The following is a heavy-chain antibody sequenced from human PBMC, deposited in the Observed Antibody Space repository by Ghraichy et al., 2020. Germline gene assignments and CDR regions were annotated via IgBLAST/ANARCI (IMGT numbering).Heavy chain of an antibody. CDR1: GFTVSSNY. CDR3: ARDALGIVVA. J-gene: IGHJ5*02. CDR2: IYSGGST. V-gene: IGHV3-66*02. D-gene: IGHD3-22*01. Sequence: GGSLRLSCAASGFTVSSNYMSWVRQAPGKELEWVSVIYSGGSTYYADSVKGRFTISRDNSKNTLYLQMNSLRAEDTAVYYCARDALGIVVAWGQGTLVTVSS.